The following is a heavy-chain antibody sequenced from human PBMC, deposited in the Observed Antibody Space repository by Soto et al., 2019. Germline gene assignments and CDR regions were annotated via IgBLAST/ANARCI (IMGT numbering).Heavy chain of an antibody. CDR2: ISSSGSTI. J-gene: IGHJ4*02. CDR1: GFTFSDYY. V-gene: IGHV3-11*01. D-gene: IGHD3-3*02. Sequence: QVQLVESGGGLVKPGGSLRLSCAASGFTFSDYYMSWIRQAPGKGLEWVSYISSSGSTIYYADSVKGRFTISRYNAKNSLYLQMNSLRAEDTAVYYCARDVFRSTSRIPSTFLDYWGQGTLVTVSS. CDR3: ARDVFRSTSRIPSTFLDY.